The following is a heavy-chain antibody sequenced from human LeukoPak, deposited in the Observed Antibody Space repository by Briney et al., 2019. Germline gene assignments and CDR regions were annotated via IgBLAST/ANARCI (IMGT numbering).Heavy chain of an antibody. Sequence: GRSLRLSCAASGFTFDDYAMHWVRQAPGKGLEWVSGISWNSGSIGYADSVKGRFTISRDNAKNSLYLQMNSLRAEDTAVYYCAKDLSAALYYFDYWGQGTLVTVSS. V-gene: IGHV3-9*01. CDR3: AKDLSAALYYFDY. D-gene: IGHD2-2*01. J-gene: IGHJ4*02. CDR2: ISWNSGSI. CDR1: GFTFDDYA.